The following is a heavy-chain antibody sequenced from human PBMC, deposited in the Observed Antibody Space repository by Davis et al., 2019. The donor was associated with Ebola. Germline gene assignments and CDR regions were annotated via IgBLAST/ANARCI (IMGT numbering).Heavy chain of an antibody. CDR2: INHSGST. CDR1: GGSFSGYY. CDR3: ARVGYNFWSGYLSGNWFDP. V-gene: IGHV4-34*01. D-gene: IGHD3-3*01. J-gene: IGHJ5*02. Sequence: SETLSLTCAVYGGSFSGYYWSWIRQPPGKGLEWIGEINHSGSTNYNPSLKSRVTISVDTSKNQFSLKLSSVTAADTAVYYCARVGYNFWSGYLSGNWFDPWGQGTLVTVSS.